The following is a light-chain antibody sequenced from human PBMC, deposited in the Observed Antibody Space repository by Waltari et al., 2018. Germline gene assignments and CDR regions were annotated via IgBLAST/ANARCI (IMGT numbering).Light chain of an antibody. CDR1: HLRSYY. CDR3: NSRDTRGNHFVV. V-gene: IGLV3-19*01. CDR2: DKD. J-gene: IGLJ2*01. Sequence: SSELTQDPAVSVALGQTVRITCQGDHLRSYYVSWYQQKPGQAPMLVIYDKDNRPSGIPERFSGSSSGNIASSTITGAQAEDEADYYCNSRDTRGNHFVVFGGGTKLTVL.